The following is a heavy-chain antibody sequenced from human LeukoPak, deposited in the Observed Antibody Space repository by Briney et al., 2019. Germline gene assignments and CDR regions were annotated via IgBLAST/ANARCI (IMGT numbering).Heavy chain of an antibody. CDR2: IYSSGNT. V-gene: IGHV4-39*07. CDR3: ARGRGRWLQFLPALNWFDP. Sequence: PSETLSLTCTVSGGSISSSTYYWGWIRQPPGKGLEWIASIYSSGNTYYNPSLQSRVTISVDTSKNQFSLKLSSVTAADTAVYYCARGRGRWLQFLPALNWFDPWGQGTLVTVSS. D-gene: IGHD5-24*01. J-gene: IGHJ5*02. CDR1: GGSISSSTYY.